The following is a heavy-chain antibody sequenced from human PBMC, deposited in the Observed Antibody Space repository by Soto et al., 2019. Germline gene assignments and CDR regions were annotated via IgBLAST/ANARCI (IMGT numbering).Heavy chain of an antibody. CDR1: GCSISAYY. CDR2: IDPKNGGT. J-gene: IGHJ4*02. Sequence: AAVKVSCKACGCSISAYYIHWVRQAPGQGLEWMGWIDPKNGGTVSAQKFQGRLTMTRDTSISTVYMDLSGLTSDDTALYYCGRDDYGIFPYWGQGSLVTVSS. CDR3: GRDDYGIFPY. D-gene: IGHD3-10*01. V-gene: IGHV1-2*02.